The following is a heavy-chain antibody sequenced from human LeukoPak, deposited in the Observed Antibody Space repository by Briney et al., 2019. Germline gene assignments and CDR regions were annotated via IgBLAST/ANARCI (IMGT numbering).Heavy chain of an antibody. CDR3: ARALVRGVMFDY. D-gene: IGHD3-10*01. CDR2: ISGSSSNI. V-gene: IGHV3-48*02. J-gene: IGHJ4*02. Sequence: GGSLRLSCAASGFTFSSYSMNWVRQAPGKGLEWVSYISGSSSNIYYADSVKGRFTISRDNAKNSLYLQMNSLRDDDTAVYYCARALVRGVMFDYWGQGTLVTVSS. CDR1: GFTFSSYS.